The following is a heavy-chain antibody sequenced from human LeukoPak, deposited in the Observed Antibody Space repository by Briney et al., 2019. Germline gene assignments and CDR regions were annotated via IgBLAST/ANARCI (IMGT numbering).Heavy chain of an antibody. CDR1: GFTFSSYG. Sequence: PGGSLRLSCEASGFTFSSYGMHWVRQAPGKGLEWVAVIWYDGSKKYYGDSVKGRFTISRDNSKNTLYLQMNSLRGEDMAIYYCARDLAARHFDYWGQGTLVTVSS. D-gene: IGHD6-6*01. J-gene: IGHJ4*02. CDR2: IWYDGSKK. V-gene: IGHV3-33*01. CDR3: ARDLAARHFDY.